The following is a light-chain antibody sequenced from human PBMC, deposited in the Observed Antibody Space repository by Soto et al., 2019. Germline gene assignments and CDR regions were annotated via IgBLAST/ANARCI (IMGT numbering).Light chain of an antibody. J-gene: IGKJ5*01. V-gene: IGKV1-5*01. CDR2: DAS. CDR3: QQYNRPIT. CDR1: QTIDSW. Sequence: DIQMTQSPSILSASVGDTVTITCRASQTIDSWLAWYQQKPGKAPKLLIYDASSLESGVSSRFSGSGYGTEFTLMISNLQPDDFATYYCQQYNRPITFGQGTRLEIK.